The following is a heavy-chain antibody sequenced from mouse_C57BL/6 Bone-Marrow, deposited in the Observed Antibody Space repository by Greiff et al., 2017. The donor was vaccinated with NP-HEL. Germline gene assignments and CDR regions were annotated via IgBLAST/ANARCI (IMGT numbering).Heavy chain of an antibody. V-gene: IGHV5-4*03. CDR2: ISDGGSYT. J-gene: IGHJ3*01. Sequence: EVNLVESGGGLVKPGGSLKLSCAASGFTFSSYAMSWVRQTPEKRLEWVATISDGGSYTYYPDNVKGRFTISRDNAKNNLYLQMSHLKSEDTAMYYCARGWLLRRSWFAYWGQGTLVTVSA. CDR3: ARGWLLRRSWFAY. D-gene: IGHD2-3*01. CDR1: GFTFSSYA.